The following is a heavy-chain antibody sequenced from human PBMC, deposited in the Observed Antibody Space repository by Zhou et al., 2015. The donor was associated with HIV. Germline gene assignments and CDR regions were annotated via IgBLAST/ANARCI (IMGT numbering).Heavy chain of an antibody. CDR3: ARGFYYYDSSGYPPNQNHDAFDI. V-gene: IGHV1-69*01. CDR2: IIPIFGTA. J-gene: IGHJ3*02. Sequence: QVQLVQSGAEVKKPGSSVKVSCKASGGTFSSYAISWVRQAPGQGLEWMGGIIPIFGTANYAQKFQGRVTITADESTSTAYMELSSLRSEDTAVYYCARGFYYYDSSGYPPNQNHDAFDIWGQGTMVTVSS. D-gene: IGHD3-22*01. CDR1: GGTFSSYA.